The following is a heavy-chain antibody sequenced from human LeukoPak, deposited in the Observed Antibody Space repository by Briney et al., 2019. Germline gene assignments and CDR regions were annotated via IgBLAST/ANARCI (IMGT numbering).Heavy chain of an antibody. CDR1: GYTFTGYH. V-gene: IGHV1-2*02. D-gene: IGHD4-23*01. CDR2: INPNTGDT. Sequence: GASVKVSCKASGYTFTGYHMHWVRQAAGQGREWMGRINPNTGDTNFAQNFQGRVNMTRDTSITTAYMELSRLRSDDTAVYYCASSGGNSVHYFDYWGQGTLVTVSS. CDR3: ASSGGNSVHYFDY. J-gene: IGHJ4*02.